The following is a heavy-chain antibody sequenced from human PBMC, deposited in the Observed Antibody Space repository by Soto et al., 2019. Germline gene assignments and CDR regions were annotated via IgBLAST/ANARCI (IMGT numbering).Heavy chain of an antibody. CDR3: AKDLFLGVVGATYYFDY. D-gene: IGHD1-26*01. CDR2: ISGGGGST. CDR1: GFTFSSYA. J-gene: IGHJ4*02. V-gene: IGHV3-23*01. Sequence: EVQLLESGGGLVQPGGSLRLSCAASGFTFSSYAMSWVRQAPGKGLEWVSAISGGGGSTYYADSVKGRFTISRDNSKNTLYLQMNSLRAEDTAVYYCAKDLFLGVVGATYYFDYWGQGTLVTVSS.